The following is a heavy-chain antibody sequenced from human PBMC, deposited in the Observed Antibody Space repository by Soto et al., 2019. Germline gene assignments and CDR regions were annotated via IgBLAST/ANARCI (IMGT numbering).Heavy chain of an antibody. D-gene: IGHD5-12*01. CDR2: ISSSGSTI. CDR3: ARDGPGYSGYDFDY. V-gene: IGHV3-48*03. J-gene: IGHJ4*02. CDR1: GFTFSSYE. Sequence: GGSLRLSCAASGFTFSSYEINLFRQSAGKGLEWVSYISSSGSTIYYADSVKGRFTISRDNAKNSLYLQMDSLRAEDTAVYYCARDGPGYSGYDFDYWGQGTLVTVSS.